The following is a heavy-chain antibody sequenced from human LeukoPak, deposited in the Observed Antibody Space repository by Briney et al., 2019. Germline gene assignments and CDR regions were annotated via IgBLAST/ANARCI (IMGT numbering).Heavy chain of an antibody. CDR3: ARASPNWNPPDY. J-gene: IGHJ4*02. CDR1: GGSISTYY. Sequence: PSETLSLTCTVPGGSISTYYWSWIRQPPGKGLEWIGYISYSGSTNYIPSLESRVTISVDTSKNQFSLRLSSVTAADTAVYYCARASPNWNPPDYWGRGTLVTVSS. CDR2: ISYSGST. V-gene: IGHV4-59*08. D-gene: IGHD1-1*01.